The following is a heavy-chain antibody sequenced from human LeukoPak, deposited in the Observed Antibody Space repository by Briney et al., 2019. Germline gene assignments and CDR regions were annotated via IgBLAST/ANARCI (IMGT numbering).Heavy chain of an antibody. CDR3: ARADNYDFWSGPGAFDI. V-gene: IGHV4-4*02. J-gene: IGHJ3*02. CDR2: IYHSGST. D-gene: IGHD3-3*01. Sequence: SGTLSLTCAVSGGSISSSNWWSWVRQPPGKGLEWIGEIYHSGSTNYNPSLKSRVTISVDKSKNQFSLKLSSVTAADTAVYYCARADNYDFWSGPGAFDIWGQGTMVTVSS. CDR1: GGSISSSNW.